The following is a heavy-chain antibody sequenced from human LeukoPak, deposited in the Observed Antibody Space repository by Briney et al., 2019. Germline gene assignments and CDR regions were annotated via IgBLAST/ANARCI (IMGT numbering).Heavy chain of an antibody. J-gene: IGHJ3*02. CDR1: GYTFTSYG. V-gene: IGHV1-18*01. D-gene: IGHD3-22*01. CDR2: ISAYNGNT. Sequence: GASVKVSCTASGYTFTSYGISWVRQAPGQGLEWMGWISAYNGNTNYAQKLQGRVTITTDTSTSTAYMELNSLRADDTAVYYCARSRRITMIVVVEGAFDIWGQGTMVTVSA. CDR3: ARSRRITMIVVVEGAFDI.